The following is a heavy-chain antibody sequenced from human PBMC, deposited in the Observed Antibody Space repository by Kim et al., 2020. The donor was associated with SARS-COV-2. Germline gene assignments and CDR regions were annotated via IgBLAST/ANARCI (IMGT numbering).Heavy chain of an antibody. Sequence: DSVKGRFTISRDNSKNTLYLQMNSLRAEDTAVYYCARVGYYGSGSYGIDYWGQGTLVTVSS. J-gene: IGHJ4*02. V-gene: IGHV3-30*07. CDR3: ARVGYYGSGSYGIDY. D-gene: IGHD3-10*01.